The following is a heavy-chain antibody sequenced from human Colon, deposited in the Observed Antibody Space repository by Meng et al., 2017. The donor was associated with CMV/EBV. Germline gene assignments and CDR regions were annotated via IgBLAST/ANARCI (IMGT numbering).Heavy chain of an antibody. Sequence: GESLTISCAASRFTFSFYAMSWVRQAPQKGLEWVAVIYQSGTTYYADSVRGRFTISRDNSKNTLYLQMDSLRSEDTAVYFCAKESPLARAPFDLWGQGTPVTVSS. CDR3: AKESPLARAPFDL. CDR1: RFTFSFYA. CDR2: IYQSGTT. V-gene: IGHV3-23*01. J-gene: IGHJ4*02. D-gene: IGHD3-9*01.